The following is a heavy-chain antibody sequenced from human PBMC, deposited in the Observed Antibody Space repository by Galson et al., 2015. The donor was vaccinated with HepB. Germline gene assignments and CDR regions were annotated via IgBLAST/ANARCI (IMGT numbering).Heavy chain of an antibody. D-gene: IGHD5-12*01. V-gene: IGHV3-21*01. Sequence: SLRLSCAASGFTFSSSTMNWVRQAPGKGLEWVSSISSCSRYIYYADSVKGRFTISRDNAKNSVYLQMNSLRAEDTAVYYCARARGYSGYDADYWGQGTLVTVSP. CDR1: GFTFSSST. CDR3: ARARGYSGYDADY. J-gene: IGHJ4*02. CDR2: ISSCSRYI.